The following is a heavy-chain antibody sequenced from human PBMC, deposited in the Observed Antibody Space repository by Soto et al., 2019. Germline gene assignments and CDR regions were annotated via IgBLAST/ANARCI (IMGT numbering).Heavy chain of an antibody. Sequence: PSQTISLTCAISGDSVSSNSAAWNWIRQSPSRNLEWLGRTYYRSKLYNDYAVSAKGRITINPDTSKNQFSLQLNSVTPEDTALYYCARGSAVPKYYYYYYGMDVWCQGTTVTVSS. J-gene: IGHJ6*02. D-gene: IGHD2-2*01. V-gene: IGHV6-1*01. CDR1: GDSVSSNSAA. CDR3: ARGSAVPKYYYYYYGMDV. CDR2: TYYRSKLYN.